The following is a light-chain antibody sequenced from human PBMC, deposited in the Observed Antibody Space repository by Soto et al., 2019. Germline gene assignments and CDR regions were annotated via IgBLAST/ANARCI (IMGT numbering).Light chain of an antibody. Sequence: DIKLNQSPSTLSASVGERVTITCRASQTVNTWLAWYQHKPGKAPKLLIYDASVLETGVPSRFSGSGSGTEFILTISSLQPDDFATYYCQQYNSYRTFGQGTKVDNK. CDR1: QTVNTW. CDR2: DAS. J-gene: IGKJ1*01. V-gene: IGKV1-5*01. CDR3: QQYNSYRT.